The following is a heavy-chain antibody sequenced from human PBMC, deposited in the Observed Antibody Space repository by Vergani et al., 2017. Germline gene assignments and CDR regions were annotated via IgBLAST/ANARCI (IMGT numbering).Heavy chain of an antibody. V-gene: IGHV1-8*01. CDR3: ARDDYVSSGYND. J-gene: IGHJ4*02. Sequence: QVQLVQSGAEVKKPGASVKVSCKDSGYTFTSYDMKGVRQATGQGLEWMGWMNQNSGNTGYAQKFQGRVTKTRNTPISTAYMELSSLGSEDTAVYYCARDDYVSSGYNDWRQPTLTAVSS. CDR2: MNQNSGNT. D-gene: IGHD3-22*01. CDR1: GYTFTSYD.